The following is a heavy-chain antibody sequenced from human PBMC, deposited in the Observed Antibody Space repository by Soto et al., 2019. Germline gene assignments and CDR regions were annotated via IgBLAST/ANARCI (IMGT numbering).Heavy chain of an antibody. CDR2: ISYDGRNK. D-gene: IGHD4-4*01. CDR3: AKSSTAEYYYYGMDV. V-gene: IGHV3-30*18. CDR1: GLTFSSYG. J-gene: IGHJ6*02. Sequence: QVYQVESGGGVVQPGRSLRLSCAASGLTFSSYGMHWVRQGPGKGLEWVAVISYDGRNKYYADSVKGRFTISRDNSKNTLYLQMNSLRAEDTAVYYCAKSSTAEYYYYGMDVWGQGTTVTVSS.